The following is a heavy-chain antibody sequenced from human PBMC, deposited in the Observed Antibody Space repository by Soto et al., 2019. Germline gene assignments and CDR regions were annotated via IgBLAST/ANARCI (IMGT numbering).Heavy chain of an antibody. CDR3: ARERAAGYNWFDP. CDR1: GDSIDSRHW. J-gene: IGHJ5*02. D-gene: IGHD6-13*01. Sequence: PSETLSLTCDVLGDSIDSRHWWSWVRQPPGKGLEWIAKIYESGSANYNPSLKSRATISIDKSKNQFSLKLTSVTAADTAVYYCARERAAGYNWFDPWGQGTLVTVSS. V-gene: IGHV4-4*02. CDR2: IYESGSA.